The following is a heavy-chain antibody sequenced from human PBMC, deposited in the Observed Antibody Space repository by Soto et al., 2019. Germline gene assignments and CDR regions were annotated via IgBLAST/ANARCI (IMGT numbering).Heavy chain of an antibody. Sequence: PGGSLRLSCAASGFTFSSYAMSWVRQAPGKGLEWVSAISGSDGSNKYYADSVKGRFTISRDNSKNTLYLQMNSLRAEDTAVYYCAKSYVDTAMVGIDYWGQGTLVTVSS. J-gene: IGHJ4*02. CDR2: ISGSDGSNK. V-gene: IGHV3-23*01. CDR1: GFTFSSYA. CDR3: AKSYVDTAMVGIDY. D-gene: IGHD5-18*01.